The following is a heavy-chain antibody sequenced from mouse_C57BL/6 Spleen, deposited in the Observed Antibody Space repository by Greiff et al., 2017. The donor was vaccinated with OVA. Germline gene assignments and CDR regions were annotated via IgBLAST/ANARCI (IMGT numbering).Heavy chain of an antibody. CDR2: IDPETGGT. V-gene: IGHV1-15*01. CDR3: TREGTVVPSDY. Sequence: VKLVESGAELVRPGASVTLSCKASGYTFTDYEMHWVKQTPVHGLEWIGAIDPETGGTAYNQKFKGKAILTADKSSSTAYMELRSLTSEDSAVYYCTREGTVVPSDYWGQGTTLTVSS. J-gene: IGHJ2*01. CDR1: GYTFTDYE. D-gene: IGHD1-1*01.